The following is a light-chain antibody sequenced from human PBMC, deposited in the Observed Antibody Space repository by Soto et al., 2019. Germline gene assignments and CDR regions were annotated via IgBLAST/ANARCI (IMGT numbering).Light chain of an antibody. CDR2: EVS. Sequence: QSVLTQPPSASGSPGQSVTISCTGTSSDVGGYNYVSWYQQHPGKAPKLMIYEVSKRPSGVPDRFSGSKSGNTASLTVSGLQAEDEADYYCSSYAGSNKFVVVGGGTKLTVL. CDR3: SSYAGSNKFVV. CDR1: SSDVGGYNY. V-gene: IGLV2-8*01. J-gene: IGLJ2*01.